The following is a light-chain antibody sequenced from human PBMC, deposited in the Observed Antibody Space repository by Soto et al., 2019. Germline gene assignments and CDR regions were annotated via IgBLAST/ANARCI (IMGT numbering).Light chain of an antibody. Sequence: LTQPASVSGSPGESMTISCTGTSSDVGAYNYVSWYQQDPGKAPKLMIYDVSSRPSGVSNRFSGSKSGHTASLTISGLQAEDEADYYCSSYTSSSTYVFGTVTKVTVL. J-gene: IGLJ1*01. CDR1: SSDVGAYNY. CDR3: SSYTSSSTYV. V-gene: IGLV2-14*01. CDR2: DVS.